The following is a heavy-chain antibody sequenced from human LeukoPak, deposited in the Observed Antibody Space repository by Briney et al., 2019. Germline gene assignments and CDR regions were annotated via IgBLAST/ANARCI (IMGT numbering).Heavy chain of an antibody. CDR3: ARRQLVPPRYYYYMDV. D-gene: IGHD6-13*01. J-gene: IGHJ6*03. CDR2: IYYSGST. CDR1: GGSISSYY. Sequence: PSETLSLTCTVSGGSISSYYWSWIRQPPGKGLEWIGYIYYSGSTNYNPSLKSRVTISVDTSKNQFSLKLSSVTAADTAAYYCARRQLVPPRYYYYMDVWGKGTTVTVSS. V-gene: IGHV4-59*01.